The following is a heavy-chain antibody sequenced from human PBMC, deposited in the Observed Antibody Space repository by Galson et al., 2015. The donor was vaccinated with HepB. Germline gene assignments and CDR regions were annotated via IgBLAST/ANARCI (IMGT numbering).Heavy chain of an antibody. J-gene: IGHJ4*02. Sequence: SVKVSCKASGYTFTTYYVHWVRQAPGQGLEWTGIINPSDGSISHTQKFQGRITMTRDTSTSTLYMELSSLSSEDTAVYYCARNINWGSDYWGQGTLVTVSS. CDR2: INPSDGSI. D-gene: IGHD7-27*01. V-gene: IGHV1-46*01. CDR3: ARNINWGSDY. CDR1: GYTFTTYY.